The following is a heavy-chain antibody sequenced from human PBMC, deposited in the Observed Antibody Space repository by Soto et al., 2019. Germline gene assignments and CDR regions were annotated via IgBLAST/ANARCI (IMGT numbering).Heavy chain of an antibody. CDR3: ARWPSSSSWYQYDWFDP. D-gene: IGHD6-13*01. V-gene: IGHV4-59*01. CDR2: IYYSGST. Sequence: QVQLQESGPGLVKPSETLSLTCTVSGGSISSYYWSWIRQPPGKGLEWIGYIYYSGSTNYNPSLKSRVTISVDTSKNQFSLKLSSVTAADTAVYYCARWPSSSSWYQYDWFDPWGQGTLVTVSS. J-gene: IGHJ5*02. CDR1: GGSISSYY.